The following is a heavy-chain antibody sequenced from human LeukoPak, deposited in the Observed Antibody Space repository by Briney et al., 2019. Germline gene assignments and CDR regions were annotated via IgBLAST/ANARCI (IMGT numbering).Heavy chain of an antibody. CDR3: ASIVVVPAAYDY. CDR2: ISYDGSNK. V-gene: IGHV3-30-3*01. CDR1: GFTFSSYA. Sequence: HPGGSLRLSCAASGFTFSSYAMHWVRQAPGKGLEWVAVISYDGSNKYYADSVKDRFTISRDNSKNTLYLQMNSLRAEDTAVYYCASIVVVPAAYDYWGQGTLVTVSS. J-gene: IGHJ4*02. D-gene: IGHD2-2*01.